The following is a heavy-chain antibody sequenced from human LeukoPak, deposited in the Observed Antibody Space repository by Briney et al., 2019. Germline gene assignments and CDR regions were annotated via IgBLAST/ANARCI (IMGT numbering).Heavy chain of an antibody. Sequence: GGSLRLSCAASGFIFSSYAMNWVRQAPGKGLEWVSTISVSGGNIYYADSVKGRFTISRDNSKNTLHLQMTSLRAEDTAVYYCAKDVVRLGAPTYWGQGTLVTVSS. CDR2: ISVSGGNI. J-gene: IGHJ4*02. V-gene: IGHV3-23*01. CDR3: AKDVVRLGAPTY. CDR1: GFIFSSYA. D-gene: IGHD3-16*01.